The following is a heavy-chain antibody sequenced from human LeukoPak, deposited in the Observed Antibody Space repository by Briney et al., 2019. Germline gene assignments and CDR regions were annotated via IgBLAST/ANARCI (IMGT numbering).Heavy chain of an antibody. D-gene: IGHD3-3*01. CDR3: ARELRFLEWLLFDP. CDR1: GFTFSSYS. Sequence: GGSLRLSCAASGFTFSSYSMNWVRQAPGKGLEWVSSISSSSSYVYYADSVKGRFTISRDNAKNSLYLQMNSLRAEDTAVYYCARELRFLEWLLFDPWGQGTLVTVSS. V-gene: IGHV3-21*01. CDR2: ISSSSSYV. J-gene: IGHJ5*02.